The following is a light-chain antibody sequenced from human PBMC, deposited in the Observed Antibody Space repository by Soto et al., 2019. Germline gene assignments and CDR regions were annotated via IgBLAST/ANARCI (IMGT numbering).Light chain of an antibody. J-gene: IGKJ5*01. CDR2: GAS. V-gene: IGKV3-15*01. CDR3: QQYNNWPSIT. CDR1: QSVSSN. Sequence: IVLTQSPATLSLSPGERATLSCRASQSVSSNLAWYQKKPGQAPRLLIYGASTRATGIPARFSGSGSGTEFTLTISSLQSEDFAAYYCQQYNNWPSITFGQGTRLEIK.